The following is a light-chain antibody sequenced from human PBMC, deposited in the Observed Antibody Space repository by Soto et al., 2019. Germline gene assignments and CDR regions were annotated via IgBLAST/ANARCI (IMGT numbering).Light chain of an antibody. J-gene: IGKJ1*01. CDR3: QQYNSYSRT. Sequence: DIQMTQSPSTLSASLGDRVTITCRASQSISSWLAWYQQKPGKAPKLLIYDASRLESGVPSRFSGSGSGTEFTLTISSLQPDDFATYYCQQYNSYSRTFGQGTKVEIK. CDR2: DAS. CDR1: QSISSW. V-gene: IGKV1-5*01.